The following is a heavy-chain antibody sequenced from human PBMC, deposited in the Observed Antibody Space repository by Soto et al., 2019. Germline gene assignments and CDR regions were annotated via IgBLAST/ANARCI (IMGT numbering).Heavy chain of an antibody. Sequence: ASVKVSCKASGYTFTSYYMHWVRQAPGQGLEWMGIINPSGGSTSYAQKFQGRVTMTRDASTSTVYMELSSLRSEDTAVYYCARLDTSLEDSQIPYYYGMDVWGQGTTVTVSS. D-gene: IGHD2-15*01. CDR3: ARLDTSLEDSQIPYYYGMDV. CDR1: GYTFTSYY. J-gene: IGHJ6*02. V-gene: IGHV1-46*01. CDR2: INPSGGST.